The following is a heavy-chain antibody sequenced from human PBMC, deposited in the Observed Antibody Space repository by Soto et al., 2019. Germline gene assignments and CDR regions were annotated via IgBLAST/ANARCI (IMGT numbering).Heavy chain of an antibody. CDR2: ISSSSSDI. D-gene: IGHD6-6*01. V-gene: IGHV3-21*01. CDR3: ASLVAAPSSFSSYYYGMDV. CDR1: GFTFRSYT. Sequence: PGGSLRLSCAASGFTFRSYTMDWVRQAPGKGLEWVSSISSSSSDIYYADSVKGRFTVSRDNAKNSLYSQMNSLRAEDTAVYYCASLVAAPSSFSSYYYGMDVWGQGTTVTVSS. J-gene: IGHJ6*02.